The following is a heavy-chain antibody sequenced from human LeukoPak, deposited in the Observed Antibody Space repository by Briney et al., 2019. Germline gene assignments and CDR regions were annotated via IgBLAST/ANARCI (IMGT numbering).Heavy chain of an antibody. CDR2: IYWNDEK. V-gene: IGHV2-5*01. CDR1: GFSLTTSRVG. CDR3: AHSAVITTVTTLLTPFDY. Sequence: SGPTLVHPTQTLTLTCTFSGFSLTTSRVGVGWIRQPPGMAVEWLAVIYWNDEKRYSPSLKSRLTITKDTSKNQVVLTMTNMEPVDTATYSCAHSAVITTVTTLLTPFDYWGQGTLVTVSS. D-gene: IGHD4-17*01. J-gene: IGHJ4*02.